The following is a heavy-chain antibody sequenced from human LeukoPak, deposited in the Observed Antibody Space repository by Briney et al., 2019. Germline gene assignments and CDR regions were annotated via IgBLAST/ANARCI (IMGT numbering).Heavy chain of an antibody. CDR2: ISSNGGST. CDR3: AKKGYYDGSGYYMYYFDH. V-gene: IGHV3-64*01. Sequence: GGSLRLSCADSGFTFSSYAMHWVRQAPGKGLEYVSAISSNGGSTYYANSVKGRFTISRDNSKNTLYLQMNSLRAEDTAVYYCAKKGYYDGSGYYMYYFDHWGQGTLVTVSS. J-gene: IGHJ4*02. D-gene: IGHD3-22*01. CDR1: GFTFSSYA.